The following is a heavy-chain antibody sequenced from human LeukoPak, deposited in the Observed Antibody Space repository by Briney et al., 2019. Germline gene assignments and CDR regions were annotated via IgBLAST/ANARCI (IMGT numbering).Heavy chain of an antibody. CDR1: GFTFSSYA. Sequence: GRSLRLSCAASGFTFSSYAMSWVRQAPGKGLEWVSAISGSGGSRYYADSVKGRFTISRDNSKSTLYLQMNSLRAEDTAVYYCAQALGGTARLSYYFDYWGQGTLVTVSS. D-gene: IGHD6-6*01. J-gene: IGHJ4*02. CDR3: AQALGGTARLSYYFDY. CDR2: ISGSGGSR. V-gene: IGHV3-23*01.